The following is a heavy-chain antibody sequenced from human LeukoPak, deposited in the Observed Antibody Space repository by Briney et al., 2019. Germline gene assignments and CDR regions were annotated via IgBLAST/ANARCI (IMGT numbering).Heavy chain of an antibody. Sequence: GRSLRLSCAVSGFIFSSYAMHWVRQAPGKGLEWVAVISYNGSNKYYADSVKGRFTTSRDKSKNTLYLQMNSLGAEDTAVYYCARDLWSEQLFIALGYWGQGTLVTVSS. J-gene: IGHJ4*02. CDR3: ARDLWSEQLFIALGY. V-gene: IGHV3-30*04. CDR1: GFIFSSYA. D-gene: IGHD6-6*01. CDR2: ISYNGSNK.